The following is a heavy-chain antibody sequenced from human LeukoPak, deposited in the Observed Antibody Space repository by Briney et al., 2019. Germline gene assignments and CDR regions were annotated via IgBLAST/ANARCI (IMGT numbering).Heavy chain of an antibody. V-gene: IGHV3-15*01. J-gene: IGHJ4*02. Sequence: PGGSLRLSCAASGFTFSNAWMSWVRQAPGKGLEWVGRIKSKTDGGTTDYAAPVKGRFTISRDDSKNKLYLQMNSLKTEDTAVYYCTTDFMITCGGVIVPFDYWGQGTLVTVSS. CDR1: GFTFSNAW. CDR3: TTDFMITCGGVIVPFDY. CDR2: IKSKTDGGTT. D-gene: IGHD3-16*02.